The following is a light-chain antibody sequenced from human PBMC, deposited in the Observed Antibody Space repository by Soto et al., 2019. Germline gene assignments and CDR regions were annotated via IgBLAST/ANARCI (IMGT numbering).Light chain of an antibody. V-gene: IGLV3-21*02. Sequence: SYELTQPPSMSVAPGQTARITCGGYDIESKSVHWYQQKPGQAPVLVVYDDNDRPSGIPERFSGSNSGNTATLTISRVEAGDEADYFCQLWDSSSDQPYVFGAGTKVIVL. CDR3: QLWDSSSDQPYV. J-gene: IGLJ1*01. CDR1: DIESKS. CDR2: DDN.